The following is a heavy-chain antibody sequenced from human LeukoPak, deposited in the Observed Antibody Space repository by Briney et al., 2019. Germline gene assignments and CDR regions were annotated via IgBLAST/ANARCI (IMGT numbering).Heavy chain of an antibody. Sequence: GGSLRLSCVASGFTVSSNYMSWVRQAPGKGLEWVSVIYSGGSTYYADSVKGRFTISRDNSKNTLYLQMNSLRAEDTAVYYCHVVVPAANFDYWGQGTLVTVSS. D-gene: IGHD2-2*01. CDR3: HVVVPAANFDY. V-gene: IGHV3-66*01. CDR1: GFTVSSNY. CDR2: IYSGGST. J-gene: IGHJ4*02.